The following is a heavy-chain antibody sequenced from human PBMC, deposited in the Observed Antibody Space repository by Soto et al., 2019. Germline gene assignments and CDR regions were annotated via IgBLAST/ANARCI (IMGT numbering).Heavy chain of an antibody. Sequence: ASETLSLTCTVSGGSISSGDYSWSWVRQSPGKGLEWVGHIYNSGITYYNPSLKSRVVISIDTSRNQFSLRLNSLTAADRAVYFCARGVTVFGLVSRFWFDPWGQGTVVTVSS. CDR2: IYNSGIT. V-gene: IGHV4-30-4*01. CDR1: GGSISSGDYS. CDR3: ARGVTVFGLVSRFWFDP. J-gene: IGHJ5*02. D-gene: IGHD3-3*01.